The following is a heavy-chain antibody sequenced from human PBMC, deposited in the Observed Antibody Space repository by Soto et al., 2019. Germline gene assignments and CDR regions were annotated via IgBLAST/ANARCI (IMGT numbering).Heavy chain of an antibody. CDR2: INSDGSST. Sequence: EVQLVESGGGLVQPGESLRLSCAASGFTFSSYWLHWFRQAPGKGLVWVSRINSDGSSTSYAGSVKGRFTISRDNAKNTLYLQMNSLSAEDTAVYYCVRTSLVVAAATREDYWGQGTRVTVSS. CDR3: VRTSLVVAAATREDY. V-gene: IGHV3-74*01. CDR1: GFTFSSYW. J-gene: IGHJ4*02. D-gene: IGHD2-15*01.